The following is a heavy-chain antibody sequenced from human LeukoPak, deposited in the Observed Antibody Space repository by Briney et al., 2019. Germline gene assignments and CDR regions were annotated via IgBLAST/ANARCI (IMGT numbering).Heavy chain of an antibody. CDR3: ASDYGDYDGYFDY. Sequence: ASVKVSCKASGYTFTSYAMHWVRQAPGQRLEWMGWINAGNGNTKYSQKFQDRVTITRDTSASTAYMELSSLRSEDTAVYYCASDYGDYDGYFDYWGQGTLVTVSS. V-gene: IGHV1-3*01. CDR2: INAGNGNT. CDR1: GYTFTSYA. J-gene: IGHJ4*02. D-gene: IGHD4-17*01.